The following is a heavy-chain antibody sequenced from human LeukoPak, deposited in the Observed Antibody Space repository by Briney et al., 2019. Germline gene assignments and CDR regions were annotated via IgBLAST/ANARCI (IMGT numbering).Heavy chain of an antibody. V-gene: IGHV4-59*08. CDR1: GGSISNY. Sequence: SETLSLTCIVSGGSISNYWSWIRQPPGKGLEWIGRIYYSGSTNYNPSLKSRVTISVDTSKKQFSLKLSSVTAADTAVYYCAKSDYYASGLDYWGQGTLVTVSS. J-gene: IGHJ4*02. D-gene: IGHD3-10*01. CDR2: IYYSGST. CDR3: AKSDYYASGLDY.